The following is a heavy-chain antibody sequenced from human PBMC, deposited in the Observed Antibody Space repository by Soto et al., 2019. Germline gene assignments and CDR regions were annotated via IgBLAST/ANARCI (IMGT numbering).Heavy chain of an antibody. CDR3: ARGPYLTGEKSAFDI. V-gene: IGHV4-39*07. CDR2: IYYSGST. D-gene: IGHD7-27*01. CDR1: GGSISSSSYY. Sequence: SETLSLTCTVSGGSISSSSYYWGWIRKPPGKGLEWIGSIYYSGSTYYNPSLKSRVTISVDTSKNQFSLKLSSVTAADTAVYYCARGPYLTGEKSAFDIWGQGTMVTVSS. J-gene: IGHJ3*02.